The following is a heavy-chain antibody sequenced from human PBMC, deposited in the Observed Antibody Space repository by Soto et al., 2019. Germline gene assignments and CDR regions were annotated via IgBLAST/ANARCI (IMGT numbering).Heavy chain of an antibody. V-gene: IGHV3-23*01. CDR3: AKGKGGSTWFFDY. CDR1: VFTSSTFNTYA. J-gene: IGHJ4*02. D-gene: IGHD6-13*01. Sequence: GGSLRLSCTASVFTSSTFNTYAMSWVRQAPGKGLEWLSTISGSGGSTNYADSVKGRFTISRDNSKNTLSLQMNSLRAEDTAVYYCAKGKGGSTWFFDYWGQGTLVTVSS. CDR2: ISGSGGST.